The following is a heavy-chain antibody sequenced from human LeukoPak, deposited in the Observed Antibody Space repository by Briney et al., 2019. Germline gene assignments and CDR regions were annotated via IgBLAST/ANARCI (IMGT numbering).Heavy chain of an antibody. CDR2: IIPIFGTA. CDR3: ARTDLQEDWFDP. Sequence: GASVKVSCKASGGTFSSYAISWVRQAPGQGLEWMGGIIPIFGTANYAQKFQGRVTNTTDESTSTAYMELSSLRSEDTAVYYCARTDLQEDWFDPWGQGTLVTVSS. CDR1: GGTFSSYA. J-gene: IGHJ5*02. V-gene: IGHV1-69*05.